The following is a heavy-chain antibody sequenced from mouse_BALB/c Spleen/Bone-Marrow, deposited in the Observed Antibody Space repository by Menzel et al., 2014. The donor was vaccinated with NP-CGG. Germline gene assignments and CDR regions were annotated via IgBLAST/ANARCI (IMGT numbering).Heavy chain of an antibody. CDR3: ARWDFGNHYAMDY. Sequence: EVKLVESGPSVVKPSQTLSLPCSVTGDSITSGFWNWIRKFPGNKLEYMGYISYSGATYYNPSLKSRISFTRDTSKNQYYLQLISVTTEDTATYFCARWDFGNHYAMDYWGQGTSVTVSS. V-gene: IGHV3-8*02. CDR2: ISYSGAT. CDR1: GDSITSGF. J-gene: IGHJ4*01. D-gene: IGHD2-1*01.